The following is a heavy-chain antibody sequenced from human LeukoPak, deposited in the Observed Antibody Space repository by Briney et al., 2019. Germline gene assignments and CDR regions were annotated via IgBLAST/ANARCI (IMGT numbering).Heavy chain of an antibody. V-gene: IGHV1-2*02. CDR3: AKDAYSGFSSSYNMDS. CDR2: INPNSGVT. D-gene: IGHD5-18*01. J-gene: IGHJ4*02. CDR1: GYTVTGHY. Sequence: ASVKVSCKASGYTVTGHYLHWVRQAPGQGPEWMGWINPNSGVTNCAQKFQGRVTMTRDTSINTAYMELHSLTSDDTAMYYCAKDAYSGFSSSYNMDSWGQGTLVTVSS.